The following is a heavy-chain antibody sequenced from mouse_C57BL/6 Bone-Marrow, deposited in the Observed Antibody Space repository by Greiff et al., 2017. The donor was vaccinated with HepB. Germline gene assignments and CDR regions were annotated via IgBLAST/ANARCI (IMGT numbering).Heavy chain of an antibody. J-gene: IGHJ4*01. Sequence: DVQLQESGPELVKPGASVKIPCKASGYTFTDYNMDWVKQSHGKSLEWIGDINPNNGGTIYNQKFKGKATLTVDKSSSTAYMELRSLTSEDTAVYYCASYYYGSSYVAMDYWGQGTSVTVSS. CDR2: INPNNGGT. CDR3: ASYYYGSSYVAMDY. V-gene: IGHV1-18*01. D-gene: IGHD1-1*01. CDR1: GYTFTDYN.